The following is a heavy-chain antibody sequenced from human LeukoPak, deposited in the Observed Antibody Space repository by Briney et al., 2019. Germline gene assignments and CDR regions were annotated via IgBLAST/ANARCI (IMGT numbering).Heavy chain of an antibody. Sequence: GESLKISCKGSGYSFTSYWIGWVRQMPGKGLEWMGIIYPGDSDTRYSPSFQGQVTISADKSISTAYLQWSSLKASDTAMYYCARHPSYDGIRVYYYGMDVWGQGTTVTVSS. J-gene: IGHJ6*02. CDR2: IYPGDSDT. CDR1: GYSFTSYW. CDR3: ARHPSYDGIRVYYYGMDV. V-gene: IGHV5-51*01. D-gene: IGHD3-16*01.